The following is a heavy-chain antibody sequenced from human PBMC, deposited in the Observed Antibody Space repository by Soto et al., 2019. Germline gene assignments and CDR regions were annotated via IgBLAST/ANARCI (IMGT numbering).Heavy chain of an antibody. CDR2: MNPNSGNT. CDR1: GYTFTKYD. D-gene: IGHD2-2*01. J-gene: IGHJ4*02. CDR3: ARGPMSCTSRSSPYVFDY. V-gene: IGHV1-8*01. Sequence: GASVKVSCKASGYTFTKYDINGVRQATGQGLEWMGWMNPNSGNTGYAQKLQGRVTMTRNTSMSTASMELISLRSEDTAVYYCARGPMSCTSRSSPYVFDYVAQEPPVTVPS.